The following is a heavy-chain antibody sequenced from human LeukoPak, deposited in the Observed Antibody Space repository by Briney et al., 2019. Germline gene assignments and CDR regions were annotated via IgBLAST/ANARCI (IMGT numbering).Heavy chain of an antibody. V-gene: IGHV3-23*01. CDR2: ISGGGGST. CDR1: GFTFSNYA. CDR3: AKDYYGSGSYSDPHYYYGVDV. D-gene: IGHD3-10*01. Sequence: GGSLRLSCAASGFTFSNYAMSWVRQAPGKGLEWVSAISGGGGSTYYADSVKGRFTISRDNSKNTLYLQMNSLRAEDTALYYCAKDYYGSGSYSDPHYYYGVDVWGQGTTVTVSS. J-gene: IGHJ6*02.